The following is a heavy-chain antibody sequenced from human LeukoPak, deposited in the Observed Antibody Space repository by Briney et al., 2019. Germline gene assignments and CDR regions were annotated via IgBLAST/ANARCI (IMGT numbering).Heavy chain of an antibody. D-gene: IGHD3-10*01. J-gene: IGHJ5*02. CDR3: ARKIGWPNYGSGSYLPYKWFDP. Sequence: PSETLSLTCAVYGDSFSGYYWSCIREPPRKGLEWSGEINHSGSTNYNPYLKSRATISVDTSKNQFSLKLSYVNAAESAVYYCARKIGWPNYGSGSYLPYKWFDPWGQGTLVTVSS. CDR2: INHSGST. CDR1: GDSFSGYY. V-gene: IGHV4-34*01.